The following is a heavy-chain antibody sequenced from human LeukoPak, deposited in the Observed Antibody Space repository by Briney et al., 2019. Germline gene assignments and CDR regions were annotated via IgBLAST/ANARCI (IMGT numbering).Heavy chain of an antibody. Sequence: GGSLRLSCAASGFTFSNHGMNWVRQAPGKGLEWVSGISPSADIKYYADSVKGRFTISRDNSKNTLYLQMNSLRAEDTAVYYCAKDRKGSTRFDYWGQGTLVTVSS. CDR3: AKDRKGSTRFDY. V-gene: IGHV3-23*01. CDR2: ISPSADIK. CDR1: GFTFSNHG. D-gene: IGHD5/OR15-5a*01. J-gene: IGHJ4*02.